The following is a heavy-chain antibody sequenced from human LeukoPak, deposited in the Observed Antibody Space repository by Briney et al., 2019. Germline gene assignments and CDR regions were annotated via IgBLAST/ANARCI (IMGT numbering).Heavy chain of an antibody. V-gene: IGHV1-18*01. CDR2: ISAYNGNT. CDR1: GYTFTSYG. CDR3: ARGITMIVVDPKAFDI. Sequence: GASVKVSCKASGYTFTSYGISWVRQAPGQGLEWVGWISAYNGNTNYAQKLQGRVTMTTDTSTSTAYMELRSLRSDDTAVYYCARGITMIVVDPKAFDIWSQGTMVTVSS. J-gene: IGHJ3*02. D-gene: IGHD3-22*01.